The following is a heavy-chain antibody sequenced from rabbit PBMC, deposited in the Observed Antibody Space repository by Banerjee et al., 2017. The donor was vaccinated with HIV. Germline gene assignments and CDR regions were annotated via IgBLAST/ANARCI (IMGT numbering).Heavy chain of an antibody. V-gene: IGHV1S40*01. Sequence: QSLEESGGDLVKPGASLTLTCTASGFTLRTNYWMCWVRQAPGKGLEWIGCIDIGSSGSTYYASWAKGRFTISKTSSTTVTLQMTSLTAADTATYFCARDQYSSALVLDLWGPGTLVTVS. D-gene: IGHD4-1*01. CDR3: ARDQYSSALVLDL. CDR1: GFTLRTNYW. CDR2: IDIGSSGST. J-gene: IGHJ6*01.